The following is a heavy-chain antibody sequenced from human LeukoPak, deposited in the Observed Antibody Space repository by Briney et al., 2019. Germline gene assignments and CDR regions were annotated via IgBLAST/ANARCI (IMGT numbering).Heavy chain of an antibody. D-gene: IGHD4-17*01. Sequence: SETLSLTCAVYGGSFSGYYWSWIRQPPGKGLEWIGEINHSGSTNYNPSLKSRVTISVDTSKNQFSLKLSSVTAADTAVYYCARGATVTTRWAGGLVDYWGQGTLVTVSS. CDR1: GGSFSGYY. CDR3: ARGATVTTRWAGGLVDY. CDR2: INHSGST. V-gene: IGHV4-34*01. J-gene: IGHJ4*02.